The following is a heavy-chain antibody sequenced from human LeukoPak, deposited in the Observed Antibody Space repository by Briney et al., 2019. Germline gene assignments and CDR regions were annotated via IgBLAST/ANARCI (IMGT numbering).Heavy chain of an antibody. J-gene: IGHJ4*02. V-gene: IGHV4-59*01. D-gene: IGHD5-24*01. CDR3: ARVEMATFDY. Sequence: SETLSLTCTVSGVSISSYYWSWIRQPPGKGLEWIGYIYYSGSTNYNPSLKSRVTISVDTSKNQFSLKLSSVTAADTAVYYCARVEMATFDYWGQGTLVTVSS. CDR2: IYYSGST. CDR1: GVSISSYY.